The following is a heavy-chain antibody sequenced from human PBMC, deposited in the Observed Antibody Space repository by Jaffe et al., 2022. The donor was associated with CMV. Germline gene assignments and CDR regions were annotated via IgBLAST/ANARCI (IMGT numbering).Heavy chain of an antibody. CDR1: GFTFNNYW. Sequence: EVQLVESGGGLVQPGGSLRLSCAASGFTFNNYWMSWVRQAPGKGLEWVANIKQDGSEKYYVDSVKGRFTISRDNAKNSLYLQMNSLRAEDTAVYYCVRDRGPYCTDGECYSHYNSGMGVWGQGTTVTVSS. CDR2: IKQDGSEK. J-gene: IGHJ6*02. D-gene: IGHD2-8*01. V-gene: IGHV3-7*01. CDR3: VRDRGPYCTDGECYSHYNSGMGV.